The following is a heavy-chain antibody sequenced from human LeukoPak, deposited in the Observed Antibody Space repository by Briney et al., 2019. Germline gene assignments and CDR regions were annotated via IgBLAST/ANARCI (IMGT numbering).Heavy chain of an antibody. V-gene: IGHV3-7*01. CDR1: GFTFSSYW. CDR2: IKQDGSEK. J-gene: IGHJ6*03. CDR3: ARSPITMVRGAIRDYYYYYYMDV. D-gene: IGHD3-10*01. Sequence: GGSLRLSCAASGFTFSSYWMSWVRQAPGKGLEWVANIKQDGSEKYYVDSVKGRFTISRDNAKNSLYLQMNSLRAEDTAVYYCARSPITMVRGAIRDYYYYYYMDVWGKGTTVTTSS.